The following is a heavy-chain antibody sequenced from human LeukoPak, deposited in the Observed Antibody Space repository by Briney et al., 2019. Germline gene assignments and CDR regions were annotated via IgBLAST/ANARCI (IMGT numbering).Heavy chain of an antibody. CDR2: INHSGST. CDR1: GGSFSGYY. D-gene: IGHD4-23*01. CDR3: ARGYGGLFDY. Sequence: SETLSLTCAVYGGSFSGYYWSWIRQPPGKGLEWIGEINHSGSTYYNPSLKSRVTISVDRSKNQFSLKLSSVTAADTAVYYCARGYGGLFDYWGQGTLVTVSS. J-gene: IGHJ4*02. V-gene: IGHV4-34*01.